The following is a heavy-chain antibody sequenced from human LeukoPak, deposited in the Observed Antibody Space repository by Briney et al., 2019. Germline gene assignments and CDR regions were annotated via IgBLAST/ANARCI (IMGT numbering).Heavy chain of an antibody. CDR2: IIPILGIA. CDR1: GGTFSSYA. D-gene: IGHD3-22*01. V-gene: IGHV1-69*04. J-gene: IGHJ3*02. CDR3: ARGYCDSSGYYYVGAFDI. Sequence: SVKVSCKASGGTFSSYAISWVRQAPGQGLEWMGRIIPILGIANYAQKFQGRVTITADKSTSTAYMELSSLRSEDTAVYYCARGYCDSSGYYYVGAFDIWGQGTMVTVSS.